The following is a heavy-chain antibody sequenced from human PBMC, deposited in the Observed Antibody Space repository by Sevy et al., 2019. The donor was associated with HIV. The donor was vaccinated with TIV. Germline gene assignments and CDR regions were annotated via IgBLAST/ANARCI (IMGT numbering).Heavy chain of an antibody. CDR1: GFTFTTYA. Sequence: GGSLRLSCAASGFTFTTYAMTWVRQAPGKGLQWVSAISGSGGSTYYADSVEGRFTISRDNSKSTLYLQMNSLTPEDXXXXXXXXXXXXXXXXXXXYYGLDVWGQGTTVTVSS. J-gene: IGHJ6*02. CDR2: ISGSGGST. V-gene: IGHV3-23*01. CDR3: XXXXXXXXXXXXXYYGLDV.